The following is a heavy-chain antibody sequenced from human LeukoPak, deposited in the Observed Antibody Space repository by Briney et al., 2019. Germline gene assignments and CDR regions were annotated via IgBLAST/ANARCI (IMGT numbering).Heavy chain of an antibody. V-gene: IGHV4-4*07. Sequence: SETLSLTCTISGGSISSYYWSWIRQPAGKELEWIGHIHTSGSTTYNPSLKSRVTMSVDTSKKQFSLKLRSVTAADTAVYYCAREEDYYDSSGHSSYFDYWGQGTLVTVSS. D-gene: IGHD3-22*01. CDR3: AREEDYYDSSGHSSYFDY. CDR1: GGSISSYY. J-gene: IGHJ4*02. CDR2: IHTSGST.